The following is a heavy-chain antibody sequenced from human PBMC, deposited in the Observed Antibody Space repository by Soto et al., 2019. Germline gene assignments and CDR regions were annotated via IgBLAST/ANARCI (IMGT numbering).Heavy chain of an antibody. J-gene: IGHJ5*02. Sequence: QVQLQESGPGLVKPSETLSLSCTVSGVSISSSDYYWGWIRQPPGQGLEWIGNIDYSGSTYYNPYLKNRVTISVDTSENQFSLKLSSVTAADTAVYYCASRDNGDSVWLDPWGQGTLVTVSS. D-gene: IGHD3-10*01. V-gene: IGHV4-39*01. CDR2: IDYSGST. CDR3: ASRDNGDSVWLDP. CDR1: GVSISSSDYY.